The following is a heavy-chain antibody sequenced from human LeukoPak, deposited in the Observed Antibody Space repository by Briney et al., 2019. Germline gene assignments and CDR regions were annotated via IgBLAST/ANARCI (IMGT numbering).Heavy chain of an antibody. J-gene: IGHJ2*01. CDR2: IYYSGST. CDR3: ARCPAGVWYFDL. Sequence: ASETLSLTCTVSGGSISSTSYYWGWIRQPPGKGLEWIGTIYYSGSTYYNPSLKSRVTISVDTSKNQFSLELSSVTAADTAVYYCARCPAGVWYFDLWGRGTLVTVSS. CDR1: GGSISSTSYY. D-gene: IGHD3-10*01. V-gene: IGHV4-39*01.